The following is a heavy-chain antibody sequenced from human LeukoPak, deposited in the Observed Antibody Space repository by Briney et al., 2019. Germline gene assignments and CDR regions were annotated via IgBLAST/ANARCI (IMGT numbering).Heavy chain of an antibody. Sequence: SETLSLTCAVYGGSFSGYYWSWIRQPPGKWLEWIGEINHSGSTNYNPSLKSRVTISVDTSKNQFSLKLSSVTAADTAVYYCASSSIMITFGGVSHYWGQGTLVTVSS. D-gene: IGHD3-16*01. CDR1: GGSFSGYY. J-gene: IGHJ4*02. CDR3: ASSSIMITFGGVSHY. V-gene: IGHV4-34*01. CDR2: INHSGST.